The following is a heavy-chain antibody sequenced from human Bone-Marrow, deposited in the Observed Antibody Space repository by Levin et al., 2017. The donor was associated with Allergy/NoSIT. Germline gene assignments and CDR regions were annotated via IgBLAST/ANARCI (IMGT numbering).Heavy chain of an antibody. CDR3: ARYCSGGSCFFPVFDY. CDR1: GGSISSGGYY. Sequence: SETLSLTCTVSGGSISSGGYYWSWIRQHPGKGLEWIGYIYYSGSTYYNPSLKSRVTISVDTSKNQFSLKLSSVTAADTAVYYCARYCSGGSCFFPVFDYWGQGTLVTVSS. J-gene: IGHJ4*02. D-gene: IGHD2-15*01. V-gene: IGHV4-31*03. CDR2: IYYSGST.